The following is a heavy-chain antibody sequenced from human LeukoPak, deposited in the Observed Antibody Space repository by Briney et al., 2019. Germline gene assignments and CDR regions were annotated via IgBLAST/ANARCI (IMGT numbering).Heavy chain of an antibody. Sequence: SVKVSCKASGGTFSSYAISWVRQAPGQGLEWMGGIIPIFGTANYAQKFQGRVTITADKSTSTAYMELSSLRSEDTAVYYCASYNRDSSSWYYAFDIWGQGTMVTVSS. V-gene: IGHV1-69*06. D-gene: IGHD6-13*01. CDR3: ASYNRDSSSWYYAFDI. CDR2: IIPIFGTA. J-gene: IGHJ3*02. CDR1: GGTFSSYA.